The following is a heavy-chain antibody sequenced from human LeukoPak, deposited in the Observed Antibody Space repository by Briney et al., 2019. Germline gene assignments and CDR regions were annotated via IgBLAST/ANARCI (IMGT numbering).Heavy chain of an antibody. D-gene: IGHD3-16*01. V-gene: IGHV4-31*03. J-gene: IGHJ6*02. CDR2: IYYSGST. CDR3: ARDKRVWLLTGGRYYYYGMDV. CDR1: GGSISSGGYY. Sequence: SETLSLTCTVSGGSISSGGYYWSWIRQHPGKGLEWIGYIYYSGSTYYNPSLKSRVTISVDTPKNQFSLKLSSVTAADTAVYYCARDKRVWLLTGGRYYYYGMDVWGQGTTVTDSS.